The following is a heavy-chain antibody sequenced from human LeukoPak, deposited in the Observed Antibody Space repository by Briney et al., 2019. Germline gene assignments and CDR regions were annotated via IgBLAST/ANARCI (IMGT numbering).Heavy chain of an antibody. J-gene: IGHJ4*02. CDR3: AKGGYDNGGGYFDY. CDR2: IRYDGSNK. CDR1: GFTFSTYG. V-gene: IGHV3-30*02. Sequence: GGSLRLSCAASGFTFSTYGMHWVRQAPGKGLEWVAFIRYDGSNKYYADSVKGRFTISRDNSKNTVYLQMNSLRAEDTAVYYCAKGGYDNGGGYFDYWGQGTLVTVSS. D-gene: IGHD5-12*01.